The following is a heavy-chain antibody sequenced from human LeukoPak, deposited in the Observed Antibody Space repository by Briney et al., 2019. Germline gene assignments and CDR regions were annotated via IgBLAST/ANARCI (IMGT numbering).Heavy chain of an antibody. CDR2: ISGSGGST. V-gene: IGHV3-23*01. CDR1: GFTLSSYA. J-gene: IGHJ4*02. D-gene: IGHD1-26*01. CDR3: AKDWKLRSKNGYYFDY. Sequence: GGSLRLSCAASGFTLSSYAMSWVRQAPGKGLEWVSAISGSGGSTYYADSVKGRFTISRDNSKNTLYLQMNSLRAEDTAVYYCAKDWKLRSKNGYYFDYWGQGTLVTVSS.